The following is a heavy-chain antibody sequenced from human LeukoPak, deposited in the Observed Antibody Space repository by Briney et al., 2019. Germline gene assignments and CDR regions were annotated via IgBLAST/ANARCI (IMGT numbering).Heavy chain of an antibody. CDR1: GGSISSYY. Sequence: SETLSLTCTVSGGSISSYYWSWIRQPPGKGLEWIGYIYYSGSTNYNPSLKSRVTISVDTSKNQFSLKLSSVTAADTAVYYCARVGHEDYYFDYWGQGTLVTVSS. V-gene: IGHV4-59*01. CDR2: IYYSGST. CDR3: ARVGHEDYYFDY. J-gene: IGHJ4*02.